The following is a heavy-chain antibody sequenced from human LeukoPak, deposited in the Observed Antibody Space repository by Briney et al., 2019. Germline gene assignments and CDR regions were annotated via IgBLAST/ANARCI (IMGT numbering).Heavy chain of an antibody. CDR3: ARRSDYDISTGYSNSRIDP. V-gene: IGHV4-34*01. Sequence: SGTLSLTCAVYGESFSGYYWSWVRQPPGKGLEWIGEIYHGGSTNNTPTLKSRVTISVDKSKNQSSLKLSSVTAADTAVYYCARRSDYDISTGYSNSRIDPWGQGTLVTVSS. J-gene: IGHJ5*02. D-gene: IGHD3-9*01. CDR1: GESFSGYY. CDR2: IYHGGST.